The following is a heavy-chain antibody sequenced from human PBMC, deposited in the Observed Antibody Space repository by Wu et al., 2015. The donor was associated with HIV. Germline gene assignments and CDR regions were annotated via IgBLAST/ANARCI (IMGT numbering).Heavy chain of an antibody. Sequence: QVQLVQSGAEVKKPGSSVRISCKTSGDTFSSYAIIWVRQAPGQGLEWMGGIIPLFGSTNYAQKFQGRVTITADRSTSTVFMEVSSLRSEDTAVYYCAKNPVNRLGDYDYYGMDVWGQGTTVTVSS. V-gene: IGHV1-69*14. J-gene: IGHJ6*02. D-gene: IGHD3-10*01. CDR1: GDTFSSYA. CDR3: AKNPVNRLGDYDYYGMDV. CDR2: IIPLFGST.